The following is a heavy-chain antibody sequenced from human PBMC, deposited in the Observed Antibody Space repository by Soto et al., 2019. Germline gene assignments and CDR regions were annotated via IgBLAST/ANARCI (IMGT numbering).Heavy chain of an antibody. CDR2: IIPIFGTA. CDR1: GGTFSSYA. V-gene: IGHV1-69*06. D-gene: IGHD2-2*01. CDR3: ARYVVPAATPSYYYGMDV. Sequence: QVQLVQSGAEVKKPGSSVKVSCKASGGTFSSYAISWVRQAPGQGLEWMGGIIPIFGTANYAQKFQGRVTTTADKSTSTAYMELSSMRSEDTAVYYCARYVVPAATPSYYYGMDVWGQGTTVTVSS. J-gene: IGHJ6*02.